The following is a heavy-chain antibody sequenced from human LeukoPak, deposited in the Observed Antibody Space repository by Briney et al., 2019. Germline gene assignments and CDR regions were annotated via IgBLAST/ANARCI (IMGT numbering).Heavy chain of an antibody. J-gene: IGHJ4*02. Sequence: VGSLRLSCVASVFTFSRFWMIWVRQAPGEGLWWVAMIKPDGSGEYYLDSVKGRFTISRDNAKNSLYLQMNSLRADDTAVYFCMTGYSSHWYNEGNYWGQGILVTVSS. CDR3: MTGYSSHWYNEGNY. D-gene: IGHD6-19*01. V-gene: IGHV3-7*04. CDR2: IKPDGSGE. CDR1: VFTFSRFW.